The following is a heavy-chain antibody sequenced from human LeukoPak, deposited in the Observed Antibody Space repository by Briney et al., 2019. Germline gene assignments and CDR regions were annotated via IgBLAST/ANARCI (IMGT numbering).Heavy chain of an antibody. D-gene: IGHD3-16*02. Sequence: ASVKVSCKDSGYTFTGYYMHLVRQAPGQGLEWMGRINPNSGGTNYAQKFQGRVTMTRDTSISTAYMELSRLRSDDTAVYYCASASEYDYVWGSYRYAFDIWGQGTIVTVSS. V-gene: IGHV1-2*06. CDR3: ASASEYDYVWGSYRYAFDI. CDR1: GYTFTGYY. J-gene: IGHJ3*02. CDR2: INPNSGGT.